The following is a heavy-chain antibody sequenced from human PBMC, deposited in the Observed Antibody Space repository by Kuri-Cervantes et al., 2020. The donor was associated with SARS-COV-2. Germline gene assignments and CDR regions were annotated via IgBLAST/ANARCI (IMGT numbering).Heavy chain of an antibody. D-gene: IGHD2-2*01. V-gene: IGHV3-48*02. J-gene: IGHJ6*03. CDR1: GFTFSSYS. CDR2: ISSSSSTI. Sequence: GESLKISCAASGFTFSSYSMNWVRQAPGKGLEWVSYISSSSSTIYYADSVKGRFTISRDNAKNSLYLQMNSLRDEDTAVYYCAREGGYCSSTSCYSWAVYYYYYYMDVWGKGTAVTVSS. CDR3: AREGGYCSSTSCYSWAVYYYYYYMDV.